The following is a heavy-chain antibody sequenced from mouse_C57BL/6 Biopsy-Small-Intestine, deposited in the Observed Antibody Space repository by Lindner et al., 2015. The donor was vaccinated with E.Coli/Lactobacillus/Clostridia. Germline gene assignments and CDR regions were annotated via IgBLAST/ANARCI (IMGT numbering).Heavy chain of an antibody. CDR1: GFTFSTYA. D-gene: IGHD2-13*01. CDR3: VRHDPFDYGDYDPLELRKGNAMDY. Sequence: VQLQESWGGLVKPGGSLKLSCAASGFTFSTYAMSWVRQTPEKRLEWVAAINSNGGNTYYPDTVKDRFTISRDNAKNTLYLQISSLRSEDTALYCCVRHDPFDYGDYDPLELRKGNAMDYWGQGTSVTVSS. CDR2: INSNGGNT. V-gene: IGHV5-6-2*01. J-gene: IGHJ4*01.